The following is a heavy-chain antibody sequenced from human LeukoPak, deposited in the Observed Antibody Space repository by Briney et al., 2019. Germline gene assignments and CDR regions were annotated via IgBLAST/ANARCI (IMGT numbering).Heavy chain of an antibody. D-gene: IGHD1-26*01. CDR2: ISSSSSYI. CDR1: GFSFSVYW. J-gene: IGHJ6*03. Sequence: GGSLRLSCAASGFSFSVYWMHWVRQAPGKGLEWVSSISSSSSYIYYADSVKGRFTISRDNAKNSLYLQMNSLRAEDTAVYYCASRSAYYYYYMDVWGKGTTVTVSS. CDR3: ASRSAYYYYYMDV. V-gene: IGHV3-21*01.